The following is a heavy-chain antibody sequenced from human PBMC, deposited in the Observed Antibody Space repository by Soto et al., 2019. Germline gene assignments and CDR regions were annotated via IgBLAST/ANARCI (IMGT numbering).Heavy chain of an antibody. V-gene: IGHV4-30-4*01. CDR3: ARGQWDDTLGFFAFGRFEY. CDR2: FYYGENA. D-gene: IGHD1-26*01. J-gene: IGHJ4*02. CDR1: VGSIRSGLYY. Sequence: SETLSLTCTFSVGSIRSGLYYWTWLRQAPGKGLEWIGYFYYGENAYYNPTLRGRVSLSGDTSKNHLSLEMTSVTAADTAIYFCARGQWDDTLGFFAFGRFEYWGQGALLIVSS.